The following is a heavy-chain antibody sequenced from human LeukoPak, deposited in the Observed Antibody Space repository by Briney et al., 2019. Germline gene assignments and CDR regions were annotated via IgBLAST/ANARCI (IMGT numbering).Heavy chain of an antibody. V-gene: IGHV3-33*01. CDR3: ARISSGWYRGKVDY. CDR1: GFTFSSYG. D-gene: IGHD6-19*01. Sequence: GGSLRLSCAASGFTFSSYGVHWVRQAPGKGLEWVAVIWYDGSNKYYADSVKGRFTISRDNSKNTLYLQMNSLRAEDTAVYYCARISSGWYRGKVDYWGQGTLATVSS. J-gene: IGHJ4*02. CDR2: IWYDGSNK.